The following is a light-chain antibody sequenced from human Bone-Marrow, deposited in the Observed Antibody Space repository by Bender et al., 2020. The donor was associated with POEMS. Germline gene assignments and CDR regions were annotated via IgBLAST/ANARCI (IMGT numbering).Light chain of an antibody. Sequence: QSALTQPASVSGSPGQSITISCTGTSSDVGSYNLVSWYQQHPGKAPKLMIYEGSKRPSRVSNRFSGSKSGNTASLTISGLQAEDEADYYCCSYAGGYSWVFGGGTKLTVL. J-gene: IGLJ3*02. CDR2: EGS. V-gene: IGLV2-23*01. CDR1: SSDVGSYNL. CDR3: CSYAGGYSWV.